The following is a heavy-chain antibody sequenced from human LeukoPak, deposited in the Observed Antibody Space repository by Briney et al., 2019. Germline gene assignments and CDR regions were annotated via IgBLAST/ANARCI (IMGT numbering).Heavy chain of an antibody. Sequence: GGSLRLSCAASGFTFSSYAMHWVRQAPGKGLEWVAVISYDGSNKYYADSVKGRFTISRDNSKNTLYLQMNSLRAEDTAVYYCARDSYDSSGYYLPSFDYWGQGTLVTVSS. V-gene: IGHV3-30*01. D-gene: IGHD3-22*01. CDR2: ISYDGSNK. J-gene: IGHJ4*02. CDR1: GFTFSSYA. CDR3: ARDSYDSSGYYLPSFDY.